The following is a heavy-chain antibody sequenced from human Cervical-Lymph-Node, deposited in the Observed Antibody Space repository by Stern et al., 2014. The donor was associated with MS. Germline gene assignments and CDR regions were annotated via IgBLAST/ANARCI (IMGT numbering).Heavy chain of an antibody. CDR2: IYYSGST. V-gene: IGHV4-59*01. D-gene: IGHD6-19*01. J-gene: IGHJ4*02. CDR1: GGSISSYY. CDR3: ARGIAVGNLDY. Sequence: QVQLQESRPGLVKPSETLSLTCTVSGGSISSYYWSWIRQPPGKGLEWIGYIYYSGSTNYNPSLKSRVTISVDTSKNQFSLKLSSVTAADTAVYYCARGIAVGNLDYWGQGTLVTVSS.